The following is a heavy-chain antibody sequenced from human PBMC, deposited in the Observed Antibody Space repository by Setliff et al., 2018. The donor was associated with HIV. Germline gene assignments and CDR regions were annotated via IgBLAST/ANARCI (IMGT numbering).Heavy chain of an antibody. D-gene: IGHD2-15*01. Sequence: VSCKASGGTFSSYVISWVRQAPGQGPEWVGGIIPMYGVTNYAQKFQGRVTITTDESTSTAYMELSSLRSEDTAVYYCARDCSGGTCHSGGGYDTFDFWGQGTMVTVSS. J-gene: IGHJ3*01. CDR1: GGTFSSYV. CDR2: IIPMYGVT. V-gene: IGHV1-69*05. CDR3: ARDCSGGTCHSGGGYDTFDF.